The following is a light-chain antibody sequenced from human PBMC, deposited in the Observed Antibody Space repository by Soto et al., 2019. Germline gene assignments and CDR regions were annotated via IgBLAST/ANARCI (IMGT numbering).Light chain of an antibody. J-gene: IGKJ2*01. CDR1: RTIGSIY. Sequence: ETVLTQSPVTLSLSPGERATLSCRASRTIGSIYLAWYQQKPGQPPTLLIYDASIRATGIPDRFSGSGSGTDFALTIIRLEPEDFAVYYCKKYDNSPQTFGQGTKLEI. CDR3: KKYDNSPQT. CDR2: DAS. V-gene: IGKV3-20*01.